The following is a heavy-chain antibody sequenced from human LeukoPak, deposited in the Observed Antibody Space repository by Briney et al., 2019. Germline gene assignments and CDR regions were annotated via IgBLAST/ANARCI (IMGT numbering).Heavy chain of an antibody. J-gene: IGHJ4*02. CDR1: GGSISGYY. D-gene: IGHD2-21*02. V-gene: IGHV4-59*01. CDR2: IYYSGST. Sequence: SETLSLTCTVSGGSISGYYYNWIRQPPGKGLEWIGYIYYSGSTNYNPSLKSRVTISLDTSKNQFSLKLSSVTTADTAVYYCARAGSDYCGGDCPKFDYWGQGTLVTVSS. CDR3: ARAGSDYCGGDCPKFDY.